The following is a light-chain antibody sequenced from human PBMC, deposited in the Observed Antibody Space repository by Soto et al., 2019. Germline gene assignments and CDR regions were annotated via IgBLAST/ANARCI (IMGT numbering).Light chain of an antibody. CDR2: AAS. CDR3: QQTFSIPWT. V-gene: IGKV1-39*01. J-gene: IGKJ1*01. CDR1: ESISSS. Sequence: DIQLTQSPPSLSSSVGDRVTITCRASESISSSLNWYQLKPGRAPKLLISAASSLQTGAPSRLSGSESGTDFTLIISSLQPEDFATYYCQQTFSIPWTFGQGTKV.